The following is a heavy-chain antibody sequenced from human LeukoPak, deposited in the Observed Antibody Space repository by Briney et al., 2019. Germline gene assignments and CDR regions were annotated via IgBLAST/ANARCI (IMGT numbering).Heavy chain of an antibody. CDR2: ISGSGGST. CDR3: AKDGITMFWQHWGMDV. Sequence: GGSLRLSCAATGFTFSNYALSWVRQAPGKGLEGVSVISGSGGSTYYADSVKGRFTISRDNSKNTLYLDMSSLRAEDTAVYYCAKDGITMFWQHWGMDVWGQGTTVTVSS. D-gene: IGHD3-9*01. V-gene: IGHV3-23*01. CDR1: GFTFSNYA. J-gene: IGHJ6*02.